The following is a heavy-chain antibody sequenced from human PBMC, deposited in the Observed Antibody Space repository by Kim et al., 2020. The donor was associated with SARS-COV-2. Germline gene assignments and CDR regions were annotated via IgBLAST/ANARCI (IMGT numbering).Heavy chain of an antibody. CDR3: AHQYFSGHLIDY. J-gene: IGHJ4*02. Sequence: RYSPSLKSRLTITKDTSKNQVVLTMTNMDPVDTATYYCAHQYFSGHLIDYWGQGTLVTVSS. D-gene: IGHD2-15*01. V-gene: IGHV2-5*01.